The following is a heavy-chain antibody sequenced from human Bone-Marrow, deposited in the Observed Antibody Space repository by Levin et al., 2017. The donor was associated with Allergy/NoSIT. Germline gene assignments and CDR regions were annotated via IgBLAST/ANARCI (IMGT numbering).Heavy chain of an antibody. CDR2: IGGSGGIT. Sequence: GGSLRLSCAASGFTFSSYAMSWVRQAPGKGLEWVSLIGGSGGITYYADSVKGSFTISRDNSKNTLYLQMNSLRAEDTAVYYCAKEERYSGNAHWGQGTLVTVSS. D-gene: IGHD2-15*01. J-gene: IGHJ4*02. CDR3: AKEERYSGNAH. V-gene: IGHV3-23*01. CDR1: GFTFSSYA.